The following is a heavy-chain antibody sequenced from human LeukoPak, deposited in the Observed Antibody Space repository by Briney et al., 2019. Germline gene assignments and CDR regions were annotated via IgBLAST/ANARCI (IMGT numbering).Heavy chain of an antibody. CDR3: ARGQNGDYYYYYMDV. Sequence: GASVKVSCKASGYTFTGYYMHWVRQAPGQGLEWMGWINPNSGGTDYAQKFQGRVTITADESTSTAYMELSSLRSEDTAVYYCARGQNGDYYYYYMDVWGKGTTVTVSS. D-gene: IGHD2-8*01. J-gene: IGHJ6*03. CDR2: INPNSGGT. V-gene: IGHV1-2*02. CDR1: GYTFTGYY.